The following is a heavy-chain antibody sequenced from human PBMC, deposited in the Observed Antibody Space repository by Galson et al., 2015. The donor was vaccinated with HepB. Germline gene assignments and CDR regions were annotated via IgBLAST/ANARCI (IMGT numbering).Heavy chain of an antibody. Sequence: SLRLSCAASGFTFSNYAMTWVRQAPGKGLEWGSSISAGGDTTYYADSVKGRFTISRDNAKKMLSLRTNSLRAGDTAVYYCAKGDVWGSAARNYGMDVWGQGTTVTVSS. CDR3: AKGDVWGSAARNYGMDV. CDR1: GFTFSNYA. J-gene: IGHJ6*02. V-gene: IGHV3-23*01. D-gene: IGHD3-16*01. CDR2: ISAGGDTT.